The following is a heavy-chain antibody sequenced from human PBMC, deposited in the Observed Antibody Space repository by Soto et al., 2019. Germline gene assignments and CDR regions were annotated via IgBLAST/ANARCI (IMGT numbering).Heavy chain of an antibody. V-gene: IGHV1-69*01. J-gene: IGHJ4*02. CDR3: ARGGDRSGYYLYFDY. Sequence: QVQLVQSGAEVKKPGSSVKVSCKASGGTFSSYAISGVRQAPGQGLEWMGGIIPIFGTANYAQKFQGRVTSPEAESTSTDYMELISLRSEDTAVYYCARGGDRSGYYLYFDYWGQGTLVTVSS. CDR2: IIPIFGTA. D-gene: IGHD3-22*01. CDR1: GGTFSSYA.